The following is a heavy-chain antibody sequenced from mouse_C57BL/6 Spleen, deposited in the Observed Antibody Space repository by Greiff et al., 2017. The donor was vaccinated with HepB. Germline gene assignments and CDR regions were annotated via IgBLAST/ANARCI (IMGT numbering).Heavy chain of an antibody. CDR3: VRQKGVYFDY. J-gene: IGHJ2*01. Sequence: EVQRVESGGGLVQPKGSLKLSCAASGFSFNTYAMNWVRQAPGKGLEWVARIRSKSNNYATYYADSVKDRFTISRDDSESMLYLQMNNLKTEDTAMYYCVRQKGVYFDYWGQGTTLTVSS. CDR1: GFSFNTYA. V-gene: IGHV10-1*01. CDR2: IRSKSNNYAT.